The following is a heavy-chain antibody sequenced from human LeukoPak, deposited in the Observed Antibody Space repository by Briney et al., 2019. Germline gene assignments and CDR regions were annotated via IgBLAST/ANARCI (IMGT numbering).Heavy chain of an antibody. CDR2: ISAYNGNT. J-gene: IGHJ5*02. V-gene: IGHV1-18*01. Sequence: ASVKVSCTASGYTFTSYGIRWVRQAPGQGLEWMGWISAYNGNTNYAQKLQGRVTMTTDTSTSTAYMELRSLRSDDTAVYYCARGSSNFWSGNDWFDPWGQGTLVTVSS. D-gene: IGHD3-3*01. CDR3: ARGSSNFWSGNDWFDP. CDR1: GYTFTSYG.